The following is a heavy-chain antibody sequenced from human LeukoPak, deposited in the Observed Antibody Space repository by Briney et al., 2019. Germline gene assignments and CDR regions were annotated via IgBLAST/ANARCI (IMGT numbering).Heavy chain of an antibody. Sequence: GGSLRLSCAASGFIFSNYGMHWVRQAPGKGPELVAIIWYDGSKTYYADSVKGRFTISRDNSKNTLYVQMNSLRIEDAAVYYCAKDTRYHGSGTYATAAFDIWGQGTMVTVSS. CDR3: AKDTRYHGSGTYATAAFDI. J-gene: IGHJ3*02. CDR2: IWYDGSKT. V-gene: IGHV3-30*02. D-gene: IGHD3-10*01. CDR1: GFIFSNYG.